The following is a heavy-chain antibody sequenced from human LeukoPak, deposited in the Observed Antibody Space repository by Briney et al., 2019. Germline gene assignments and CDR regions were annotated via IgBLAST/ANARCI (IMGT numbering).Heavy chain of an antibody. D-gene: IGHD2-15*01. J-gene: IGHJ4*02. CDR3: ARALRERILGSLCSGGSCYTYYFDY. CDR1: GYTFTSYD. Sequence: GASVKVSCKASGYTFTSYDINWVRQATGQGLEWMGWMNPNSGNTGYAQKFQGRVTMTRNTSISTAYMELSSLRSEDTAVYYCARALRERILGSLCSGGSCYTYYFDYWGQGTLVTVSS. V-gene: IGHV1-8*01. CDR2: MNPNSGNT.